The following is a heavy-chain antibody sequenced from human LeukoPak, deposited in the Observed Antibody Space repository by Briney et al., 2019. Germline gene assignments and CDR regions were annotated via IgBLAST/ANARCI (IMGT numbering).Heavy chain of an antibody. CDR3: ARGVRIAAAGLYYFDY. CDR2: FYYSGST. CDR1: GGSISSSSYY. D-gene: IGHD6-13*01. Sequence: TSETLSLTCTVSGGSISSSSYYWGGFRQPPGKGLEWIGSFYYSGSTYYNPSLKSRVTISVDTSKNQFSLKLSSVTAADTAVYYCARGVRIAAAGLYYFDYWGQGTLVTVYS. J-gene: IGHJ4*02. V-gene: IGHV4-39*01.